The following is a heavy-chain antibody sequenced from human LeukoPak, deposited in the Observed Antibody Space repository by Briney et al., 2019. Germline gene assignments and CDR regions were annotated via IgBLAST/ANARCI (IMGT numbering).Heavy chain of an antibody. D-gene: IGHD3-16*01. CDR3: ARDRAVWGSYSTPYFDY. J-gene: IGHJ4*02. Sequence: SETLSLTCTVSGGSISSYYWSWIRQPPGKGLEWIGNIYYSGSTNYNPSLKSRVTISVDTSKNQFSLKLSSVTAADTAVYYCARDRAVWGSYSTPYFDYWGQGTLVTVSS. V-gene: IGHV4-59*01. CDR2: IYYSGST. CDR1: GGSISSYY.